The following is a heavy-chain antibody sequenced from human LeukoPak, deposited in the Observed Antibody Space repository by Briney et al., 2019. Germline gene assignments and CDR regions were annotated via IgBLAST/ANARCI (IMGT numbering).Heavy chain of an antibody. CDR2: ISSSGSYI. V-gene: IGHV3-21*04. Sequence: GGSLRLSCAASGFSFSTYTMNWVRQAPGKGLEWVSSISSSGSYIYDADSVKGRFTISRDNAKNSLYLQMNSLRAEDTAVYYCARETTVTTLDAFDIWGQGTMVTVSS. J-gene: IGHJ3*02. D-gene: IGHD4-17*01. CDR1: GFSFSTYT. CDR3: ARETTVTTLDAFDI.